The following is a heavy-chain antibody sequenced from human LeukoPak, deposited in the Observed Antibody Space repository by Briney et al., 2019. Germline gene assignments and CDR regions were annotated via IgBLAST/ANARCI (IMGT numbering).Heavy chain of an antibody. CDR2: IKEDGSQK. J-gene: IGHJ4*02. D-gene: IGHD2-21*02. V-gene: IGHV3-7*01. CDR3: ARDGFSSAINS. Sequence: PGGSLRLSCAASGFTFNTYWMTWARQTPGKGMEWVANIKEDGSQKNYVDSVRGRFTISRDNAKNSLYLQMNSLRAEDTAVYYCARDGFSSAINSWGQGTLVTVSS. CDR1: GFTFNTYW.